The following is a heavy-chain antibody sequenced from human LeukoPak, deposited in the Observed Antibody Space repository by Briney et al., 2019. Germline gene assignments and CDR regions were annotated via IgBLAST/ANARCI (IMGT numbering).Heavy chain of an antibody. CDR2: INTNTGNP. V-gene: IGHV7-4-1*02. J-gene: IGHJ5*02. CDR3: ARYPVVAATEAGNWFDP. CDR1: GYTFTSYA. Sequence: ASVKVSCKASGYTFTSYAMNWVRQAPGQGLEWMGWINTNTGNPTYAQGFTGRFVFSLDTSVSTAYLQISSLKAEDTAVYYCARYPVVAATEAGNWFDPWGQGTLVTVSS. D-gene: IGHD2-15*01.